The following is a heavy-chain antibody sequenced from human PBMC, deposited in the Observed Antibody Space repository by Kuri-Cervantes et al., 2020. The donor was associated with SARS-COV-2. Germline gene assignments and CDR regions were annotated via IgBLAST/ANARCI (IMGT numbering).Heavy chain of an antibody. V-gene: IGHV4-61*01. CDR2: IYYSGST. CDR3: ARVSWGEWELRGHDAFDI. Sequence: SETLSLTCTVSGGSVSSGSYYWSWIRQPPGKGLEWIGYIYYSGSTNYNPSLKSRVTISVDTSKNQFSLKLSSVTAAGTAVYYCARVSWGEWELRGHDAFDIWGQGTMVTVSS. D-gene: IGHD1-26*01. J-gene: IGHJ3*02. CDR1: GGSVSSGSYY.